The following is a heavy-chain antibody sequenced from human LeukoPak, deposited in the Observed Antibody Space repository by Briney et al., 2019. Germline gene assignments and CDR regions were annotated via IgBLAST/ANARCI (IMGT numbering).Heavy chain of an antibody. CDR1: GDSISSYS. J-gene: IGHJ4*02. CDR2: IYYSGST. CDR3: AADYTLRSYRFDY. V-gene: IGHV4-59*12. D-gene: IGHD3-10*01. Sequence: KSSETLSLTCTVSGDSISSYSWSWARQPPGRGLEWIGYIYYSGSTTYNPSLKSRVTISLDTSKNQFSLNLDSVTAADTAVYYCAADYTLRSYRFDYWGQGTLVTVSS.